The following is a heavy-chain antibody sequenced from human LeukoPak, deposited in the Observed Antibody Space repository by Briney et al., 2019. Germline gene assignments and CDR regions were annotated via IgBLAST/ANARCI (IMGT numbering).Heavy chain of an antibody. CDR2: IIPIFGTA. V-gene: IGHV1-69*13. J-gene: IGHJ5*02. D-gene: IGHD3-10*01. CDR3: ARRGGRWFGPGNNWLDP. CDR1: GGTFSSYA. Sequence: GASVKVSCKASGGTFSSYAISWVRQAPGQGLEWMGGIIPIFGTANYAQKLQGRVTITADESTSTAYMELSSLRASDTANYYCARRGGRWFGPGNNWLDPWGQGTLVTVSS.